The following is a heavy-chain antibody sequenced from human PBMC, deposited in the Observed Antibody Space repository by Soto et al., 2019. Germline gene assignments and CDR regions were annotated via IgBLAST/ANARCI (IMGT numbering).Heavy chain of an antibody. V-gene: IGHV3-15*01. Sequence: PGGSLRLSCAASGFTFSNAWMSWVRQAPGKGMEWVGRIKSKTDGGTTDYAAPVKGRFTISRDDSKNTLYLQMNSLKTEDTAVYYCTTDYNLHPNPYDYDYIWGSPQDVDYWGQGTLVTLSS. CDR1: GFTFSNAW. CDR2: IKSKTDGGTT. CDR3: TTDYNLHPNPYDYDYIWGSPQDVDY. J-gene: IGHJ4*02. D-gene: IGHD3-16*01.